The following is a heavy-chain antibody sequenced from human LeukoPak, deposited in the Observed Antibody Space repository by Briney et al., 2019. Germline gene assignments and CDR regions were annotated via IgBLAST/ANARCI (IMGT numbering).Heavy chain of an antibody. CDR2: ISGSGGIT. CDR3: ARDNVGALDY. J-gene: IGHJ4*01. D-gene: IGHD1-26*01. Sequence: GGSLRLSCAASGFIFSSYAMSWVRQAPGKGLEWVSAISGSGGITVYADSVKGRFTISRDNSKNSVYLQMDSLRAEDTALYYCARDNVGALDYWGHGTLVTVSS. CDR1: GFIFSSYA. V-gene: IGHV3-23*01.